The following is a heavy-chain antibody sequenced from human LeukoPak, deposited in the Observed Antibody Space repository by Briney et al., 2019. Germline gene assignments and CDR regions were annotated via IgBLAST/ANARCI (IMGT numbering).Heavy chain of an antibody. D-gene: IGHD2-2*01. CDR3: ARVPAAIGYYYYGMDV. CDR2: MNPNSGNT. Sequence: ASVKVSCKASGYTFTSYDMNWVRQDTGQGLEWMGWMNPNSGNTGYAQKFQGRVTMTRNTSISTAYMELSSLRSEDTAVYYCARVPAAIGYYYYGMDVWGQGTTVTVSS. J-gene: IGHJ6*02. V-gene: IGHV1-8*01. CDR1: GYTFTSYD.